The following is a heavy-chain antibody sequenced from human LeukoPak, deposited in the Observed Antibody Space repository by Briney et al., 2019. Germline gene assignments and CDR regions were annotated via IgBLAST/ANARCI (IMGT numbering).Heavy chain of an antibody. D-gene: IGHD2-15*01. CDR3: ASSVRGYCNGGSCYGY. CDR2: IFHSGST. CDR1: GYSISSDYC. J-gene: IGHJ4*02. Sequence: SETLSLTCTVSGYSISSDYCWAWIRQPPGKGLEWIGSIFHSGSTYYNPSLKSRVTISLDTSKNQFSLKMSSVTAADTAVYYGASSVRGYCNGGSCYGYWGQGTLVTVSS. V-gene: IGHV4-38-2*02.